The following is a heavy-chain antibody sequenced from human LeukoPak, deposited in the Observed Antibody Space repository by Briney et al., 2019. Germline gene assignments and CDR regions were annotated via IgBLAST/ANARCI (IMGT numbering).Heavy chain of an antibody. CDR3: ARVDPDSSSTLEVFDY. V-gene: IGHV4-59*01. D-gene: IGHD6-6*01. Sequence: PSETLSLTCTVSGGSISSYYWSWIRQPPGKGLEWIGYIYYSGSTDYNPSLKSRVTISVDTSKNQFSLKLSSVTAADTAVYYCARVDPDSSSTLEVFDYWGQGTLVTVSS. CDR2: IYYSGST. CDR1: GGSISSYY. J-gene: IGHJ4*02.